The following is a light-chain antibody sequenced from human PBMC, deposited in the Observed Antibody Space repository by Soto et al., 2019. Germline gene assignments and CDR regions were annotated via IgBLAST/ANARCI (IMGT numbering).Light chain of an antibody. CDR2: EVS. J-gene: IGLJ1*01. CDR1: SSDVGSYNR. CDR3: SLYTSSSTYV. Sequence: QSALTQPPSVSGSPGQSVTISCTGTSSDVGSYNRVSWYQQPPGTAPKLMIYEVSNRPSGVPDRFSGSKYGNTASLTISGLQAEDEADYYCSLYTSSSTYVFGTGTKVTAL. V-gene: IGLV2-18*01.